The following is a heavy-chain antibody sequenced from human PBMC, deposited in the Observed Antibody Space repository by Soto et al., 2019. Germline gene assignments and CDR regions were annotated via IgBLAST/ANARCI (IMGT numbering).Heavy chain of an antibody. Sequence: QVQVVQSRAEVKKPGASVKVSCKTSGYTFTDYDINWVRQAPGQGLEWMGWVSPDNGNAGYAQQFHGRVTLTSDTSISTAYMELSSLTSEDTAVYYCEVTTGYWGQGTMVTVSS. CDR2: VSPDNGNA. CDR3: EVTTGY. CDR1: GYTFTDYD. D-gene: IGHD2-21*02. V-gene: IGHV1-8*01. J-gene: IGHJ4*02.